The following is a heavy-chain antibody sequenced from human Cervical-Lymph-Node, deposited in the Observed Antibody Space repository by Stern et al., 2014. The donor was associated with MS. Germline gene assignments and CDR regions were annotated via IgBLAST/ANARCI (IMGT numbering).Heavy chain of an antibody. Sequence: EVQLEESGGGLVKPGGSLKLSCAVSGFTFSSYSMNWVRQAPGQGLEGVSSISSSSSDIYYEDSVKGRCTISRDNAKNSLSLQMNSLRAEDTAVYYCARDYDGNYLTYFEYWGQGTLVTVSS. V-gene: IGHV3-21*01. CDR1: GFTFSSYS. J-gene: IGHJ4*02. CDR2: ISSSSSDI. D-gene: IGHD2/OR15-2a*01. CDR3: ARDYDGNYLTYFEY.